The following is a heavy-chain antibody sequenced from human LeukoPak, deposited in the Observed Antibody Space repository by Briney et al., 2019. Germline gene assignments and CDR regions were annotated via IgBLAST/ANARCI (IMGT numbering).Heavy chain of an antibody. J-gene: IGHJ4*02. CDR2: IYTSGST. Sequence: PSETLSLTCTVSGGSISSGSYYWSWIRQPAGKGLEWIGRIYTSGSTNYNPSLKSRVTISVDTSKNQFSLELSSVTAADTAVYYCARDLGSYGDYWGQGTLVTVSS. V-gene: IGHV4-61*02. D-gene: IGHD1-26*01. CDR1: GGSISSGSYY. CDR3: ARDLGSYGDY.